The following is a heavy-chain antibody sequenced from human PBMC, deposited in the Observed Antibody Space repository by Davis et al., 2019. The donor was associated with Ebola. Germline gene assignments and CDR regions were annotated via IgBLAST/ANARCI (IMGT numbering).Heavy chain of an antibody. D-gene: IGHD2-2*01. CDR3: AREPRYCSSTSCHR. Sequence: PGGSLRLSCAASGFTFSSYAMSWVRQAPGKGLEWVSAISGSGGSTYYADSVKGRFTISRDNSKNTLYLQMNSLRAEDTAVYYCAREPRYCSSTSCHRWGQGTLVTVSS. CDR1: GFTFSSYA. J-gene: IGHJ4*02. V-gene: IGHV3-23*01. CDR2: ISGSGGST.